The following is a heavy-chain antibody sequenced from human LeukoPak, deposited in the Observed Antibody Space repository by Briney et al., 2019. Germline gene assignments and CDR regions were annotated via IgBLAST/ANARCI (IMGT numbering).Heavy chain of an antibody. CDR3: AREFTF. J-gene: IGHJ4*02. Sequence: ASETLSLTCTVSGGSTRSSSYYWSWIRQPAGTGLEWIGRIYASGTTNYNPSLKSRVTISVDTSKNQFSLNLSSVSAADTAVYYCAREFTFWGQGIPVTVSS. CDR1: GGSTRSSSYY. CDR2: IYASGTT. V-gene: IGHV4-61*02. D-gene: IGHD3-16*01.